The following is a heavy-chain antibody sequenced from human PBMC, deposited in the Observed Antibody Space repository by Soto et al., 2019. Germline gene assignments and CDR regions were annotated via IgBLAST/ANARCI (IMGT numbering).Heavy chain of an antibody. D-gene: IGHD1-7*01. V-gene: IGHV4-59*01. CDR2: IYYSGST. CDR1: GGSISSYY. J-gene: IGHJ4*02. CDR3: ARKLQTSTLFDY. Sequence: PSDTLSLTCTVSGGSISSYYWSWIRQPPGKGLEWIGYIYYSGSTNYNPSLKSRVTISVDTSKNQFSLKLSSVTAADTAVYYCARKLQTSTLFDYWGQGTLVTVSS.